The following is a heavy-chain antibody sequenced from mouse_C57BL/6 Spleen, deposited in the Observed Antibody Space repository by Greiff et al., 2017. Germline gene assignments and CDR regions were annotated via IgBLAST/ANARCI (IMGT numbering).Heavy chain of an antibody. CDR2: ISYDGSN. V-gene: IGHV3-6*01. Sequence: EVKLVESGPGLVKPSQSLSLTCSVTGYSITSGYYWNWIRQFPGNKLEWMGYISYDGSNNYNPSLKNRISITRDPSKNQFFLKLNSVTTEDTATYYCARGATGFDYWGQGTTLTVSS. CDR3: ARGATGFDY. D-gene: IGHD4-1*01. J-gene: IGHJ2*01. CDR1: GYSITSGYY.